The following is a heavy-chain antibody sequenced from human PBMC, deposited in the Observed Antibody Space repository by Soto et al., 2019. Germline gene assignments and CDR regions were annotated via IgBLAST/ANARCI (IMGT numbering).Heavy chain of an antibody. CDR1: GFTFDDYP. D-gene: IGHD3-10*01. CDR2: ISWNSGTI. V-gene: IGHV3-9*01. CDR3: AKVRDVLLWFGDFDY. J-gene: IGHJ4*02. Sequence: EVQLVESGGGSVQPGRSLRLSCAASGFTFDDYPMHWVRQVPGKGLEWVSGISWNSGTIEYADSVKGRFTTFRDNAKNSLYFQMNSLRAEDTALYYCAKVRDVLLWFGDFDYWGQGILVTVSS.